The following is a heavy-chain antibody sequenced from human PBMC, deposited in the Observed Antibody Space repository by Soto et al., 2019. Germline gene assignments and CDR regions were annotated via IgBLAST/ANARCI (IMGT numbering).Heavy chain of an antibody. CDR1: GGSVSSGSYY. D-gene: IGHD5-12*01. CDR3: ARGSGYSGYEVWFDP. Sequence: SQTLSLTCTVSGGSVSSGSYYWSWIRQPPGKGLEWIGYIYYSGSTNYNPSLKSRVTISVDTSKNQFSLKLSSVTAADTAVYYCARGSGYSGYEVWFDPWGQGTLVTVSS. J-gene: IGHJ5*02. CDR2: IYYSGST. V-gene: IGHV4-61*01.